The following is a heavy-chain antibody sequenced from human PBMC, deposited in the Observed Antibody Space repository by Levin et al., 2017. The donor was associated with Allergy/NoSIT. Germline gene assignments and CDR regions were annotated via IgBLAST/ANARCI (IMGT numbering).Heavy chain of an antibody. V-gene: IGHV3-30*18. CDR1: GFTFSSYG. CDR3: AKDLGPYRGYYYYGMDV. CDR2: ISYDGSNK. Sequence: GGSLRLSCAASGFTFSSYGMHWVRQAPGKGLEWVAVISYDGSNKYYADSVKGRFTISRDNSKNTLYLQMNSLRAEDTAVYYCAKDLGPYRGYYYYGMDVWGQGTTVTVSS. J-gene: IGHJ6*02. D-gene: IGHD3-16*01.